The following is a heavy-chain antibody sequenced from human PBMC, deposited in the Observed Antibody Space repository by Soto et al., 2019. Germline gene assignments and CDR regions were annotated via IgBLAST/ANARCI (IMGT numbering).Heavy chain of an antibody. CDR1: GFTFSSYA. J-gene: IGHJ4*02. CDR3: AKVPKGYFDY. V-gene: IGHV3-23*01. Sequence: PGGSLRLSCAAFGFTFSSYAMSWVRQAPGKGLEWVSLISGSGGSTYYADSVKGRFTISRDNSKNTLYLQMNSLRAEDTAVYYCAKVPKGYFDYWGQGTLVTVSS. CDR2: ISGSGGST.